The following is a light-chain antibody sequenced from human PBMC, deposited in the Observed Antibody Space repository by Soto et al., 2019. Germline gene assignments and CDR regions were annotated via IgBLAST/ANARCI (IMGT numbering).Light chain of an antibody. Sequence: QSVLTQPPSVSAAPGQKVTISCSGGSSNIGNNYVSWYQQLPGTAPKLLIYENNKRPSGIPDRFSGSKSGTSATLGITGLQTGDEADYYCGTWDSSLSAGPWVFGGGTKLTVL. CDR2: ENN. J-gene: IGLJ3*02. CDR3: GTWDSSLSAGPWV. V-gene: IGLV1-51*02. CDR1: SSNIGNNY.